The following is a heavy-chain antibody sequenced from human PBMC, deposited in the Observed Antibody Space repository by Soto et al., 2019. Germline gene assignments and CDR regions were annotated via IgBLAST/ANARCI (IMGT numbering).Heavy chain of an antibody. J-gene: IGHJ6*02. V-gene: IGHV3-23*01. CDR3: GKDIYSSTNYYGMDV. CDR1: GFTFSSYA. Sequence: EVQLLESGGGLVQPGGSLRLSCVASGFTFSSYAMNWVRQAPGKGLEWVSVISGSGTSSYYTDSVKGRFTISRDNSKNTLYLQMNSLGAEDTAVYYCGKDIYSSTNYYGMDVWGQGTTVTVSS. CDR2: ISGSGTSS. D-gene: IGHD6-19*01.